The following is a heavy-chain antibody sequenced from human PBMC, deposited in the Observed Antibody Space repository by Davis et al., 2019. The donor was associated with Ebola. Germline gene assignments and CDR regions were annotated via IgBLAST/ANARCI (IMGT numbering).Heavy chain of an antibody. Sequence: PGGSLRLSCEASGFTFSRYGIHWVRQAPGKGLEWVAVISFDGSDTYYADSVKGRFTISRDNSKTTVDLQMNSLRPEDTALYYCAKDARGGYYYADFWGQGTLVTVSS. V-gene: IGHV3-30*18. CDR2: ISFDGSDT. CDR3: AKDARGGYYYADF. D-gene: IGHD3-22*01. CDR1: GFTFSRYG. J-gene: IGHJ4*02.